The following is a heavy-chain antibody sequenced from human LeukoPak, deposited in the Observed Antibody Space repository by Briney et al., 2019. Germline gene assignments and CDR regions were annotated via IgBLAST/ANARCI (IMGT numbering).Heavy chain of an antibody. Sequence: PGGSLRLSCEPSGFPFSSYWMLWVRQAPGKGLVWVSRISGDGTIKTYADFVRGRFTISRDNTKNILYLQMNSLRVEDTAIYSCSRSQFDYWGQGVLVTVSS. CDR1: GFPFSSYW. J-gene: IGHJ4*02. V-gene: IGHV3-74*03. CDR3: SRSQFDY. CDR2: ISGDGTIK.